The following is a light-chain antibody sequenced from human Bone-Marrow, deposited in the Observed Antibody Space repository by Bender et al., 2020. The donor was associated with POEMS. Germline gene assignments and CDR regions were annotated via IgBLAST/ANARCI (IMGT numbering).Light chain of an antibody. CDR2: KNN. CDR3: AAWDDSVDGPV. CDR1: SSNIGRTA. J-gene: IGLJ3*02. V-gene: IGLV1-44*01. Sequence: QSVVTQPPSLSEAPRQRVTISCSGSSSNIGRTAVNWYQHLPGTAPKLLVYKNNQQPSGVPDRFSGSKSGSSASLEIRGLQSEDEGDYYCAAWDDSVDGPVFGGGTKLTVL.